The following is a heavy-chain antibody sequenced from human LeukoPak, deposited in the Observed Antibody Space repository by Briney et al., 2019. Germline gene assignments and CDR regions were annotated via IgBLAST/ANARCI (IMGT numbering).Heavy chain of an antibody. D-gene: IGHD3-10*01. Sequence: SETLSLTCTVSGGSISSYYWSWIRQPPGKGLEWIGYIYYSGSTNYNPSLKSRVTISVDTSKNQFSLKLSSVTAADTAVYYCARDPLRGSIDYYYYYMDVWGKGTTVTVSS. J-gene: IGHJ6*03. CDR3: ARDPLRGSIDYYYYYMDV. CDR1: GGSISSYY. V-gene: IGHV4-59*01. CDR2: IYYSGST.